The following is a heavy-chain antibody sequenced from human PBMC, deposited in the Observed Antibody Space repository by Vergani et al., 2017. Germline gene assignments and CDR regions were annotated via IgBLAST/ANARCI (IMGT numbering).Heavy chain of an antibody. V-gene: IGHV3-7*01. Sequence: EVQLVESGGGLVQPGGSLRLSCAASGFTFSSYWMSWVRQAPGKGLEWVANIKQDGSEKYYVDSVKGRFTISRDNAKNSLYLQMNSLRAEDTAVYYCARDNYDFWSGYLRGGVNYYYYGMDVWGQGTTVTVSS. CDR3: ARDNYDFWSGYLRGGVNYYYYGMDV. CDR2: IKQDGSEK. D-gene: IGHD3-3*01. J-gene: IGHJ6*02. CDR1: GFTFSSYW.